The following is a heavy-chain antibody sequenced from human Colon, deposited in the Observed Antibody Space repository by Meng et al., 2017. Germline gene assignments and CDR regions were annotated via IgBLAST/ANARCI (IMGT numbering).Heavy chain of an antibody. CDR3: ARAEYGDLDFDH. V-gene: IGHV3-21*06. D-gene: IGHD4-17*01. J-gene: IGHJ4*02. CDR1: GFTFISYS. CDR2: VSSNSYYI. Sequence: EVQLVESGGGLDKPGGSLRRSCAASGFTFISYSMNWVRQAPGKGLEWVSSVSSNSYYIYYADSVEGRFTISRDNAKNSLYLQMNSLRAEDTAVYYCARAEYGDLDFDHWGQGTLVTVSS.